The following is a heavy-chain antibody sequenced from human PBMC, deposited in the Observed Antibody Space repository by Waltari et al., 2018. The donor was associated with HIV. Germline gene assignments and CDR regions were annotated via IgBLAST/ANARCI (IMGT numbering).Heavy chain of an antibody. D-gene: IGHD3-3*01. CDR2: RKQGGSEK. CDR1: GFTFSNYW. J-gene: IGHJ4*02. CDR3: ARDGGRRGPFGY. Sequence: EVQLVESGGGLVQPGGSLRLSCAASGFTFSNYWMSWVRQAPGKGLEWVANRKQGGSEKYYVDSVKGRFTISRDNDKNSVDLQMNSLRAEDTAVYYCARDGGRRGPFGYWGQGTLVTVSS. V-gene: IGHV3-7*01.